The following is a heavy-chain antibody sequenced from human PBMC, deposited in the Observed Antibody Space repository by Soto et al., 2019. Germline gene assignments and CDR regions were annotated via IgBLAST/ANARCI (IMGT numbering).Heavy chain of an antibody. Sequence: LRLSCAASGFTFSSYGMHWVRQAPGKGLEWVAVIWYDGSNKYYADSVKGRFTISRDNSKNTLYLQMNSLRAEDTAVYYCARPYYTPSSGWRTTALDYWGQGTLVTVSS. D-gene: IGHD6-19*01. CDR3: ARPYYTPSSGWRTTALDY. CDR1: GFTFSSYG. V-gene: IGHV3-33*01. CDR2: IWYDGSNK. J-gene: IGHJ4*02.